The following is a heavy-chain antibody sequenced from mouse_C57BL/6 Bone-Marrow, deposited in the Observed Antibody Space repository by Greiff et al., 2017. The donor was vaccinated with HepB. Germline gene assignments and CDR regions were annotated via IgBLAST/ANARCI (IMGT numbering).Heavy chain of an antibody. J-gene: IGHJ4*01. CDR2: IYPGSGNT. Sequence: QVQLQQSGAELVRPGASVKLSCKASGYTFTDYYINWVKQRPGQGLEWIARIYPGSGNTYYNEKFKGKATLTAEKSSSTAYMQLSSLTSEDTAVYFCARVVTTRYYYAMDYWGQGTSVTVSS. CDR3: ARVVTTRYYYAMDY. V-gene: IGHV1-76*01. D-gene: IGHD2-2*01. CDR1: GYTFTDYY.